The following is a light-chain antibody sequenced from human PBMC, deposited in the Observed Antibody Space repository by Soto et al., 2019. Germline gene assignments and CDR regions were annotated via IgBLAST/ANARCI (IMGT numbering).Light chain of an antibody. CDR1: SSNIGAGYD. V-gene: IGLV1-40*01. Sequence: QSVLTQPPSLSGAPGQRVTISCTGSSSNIGAGYDVHWYQQLPTTAPKLLIYGNNNRPSGVPDRFSGSKSGTSASLAITGLQAEDEADYYCQSYDSSLSGSVFGGGTKLTVL. CDR2: GNN. CDR3: QSYDSSLSGSV. J-gene: IGLJ2*01.